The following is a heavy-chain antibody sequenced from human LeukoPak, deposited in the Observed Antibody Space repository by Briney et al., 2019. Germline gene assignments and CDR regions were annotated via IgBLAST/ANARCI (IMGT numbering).Heavy chain of an antibody. CDR2: IIPIRGIA. CDR1: GGTFSSYA. V-gene: IGHV1-69*04. J-gene: IGHJ6*02. CDR3: ARSTLRYFDWLVLDGMDV. D-gene: IGHD3-9*01. Sequence: ASVKVCCKASGGTFSSYAISWVRQAPGQGLEWMGRIIPIRGIANYAQKFQGRVTITADKSTSTAYMELSSLRSEDTAVYYCARSTLRYFDWLVLDGMDVWGQGTTVTVSS.